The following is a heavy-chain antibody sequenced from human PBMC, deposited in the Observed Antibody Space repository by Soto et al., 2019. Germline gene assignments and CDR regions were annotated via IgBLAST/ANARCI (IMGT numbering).Heavy chain of an antibody. D-gene: IGHD3-22*01. CDR1: GGSISSGGYY. V-gene: IGHV4-31*03. CDR2: IYYSGST. CDR3: ARATYYYDSSGYYYAYYFDY. Sequence: PSETLSLTCTVSGGSISSGGYYWSWTRQHPGKGLEWIGYIYYSGSTYYNPSLKSRVTISVDTSKNQFSLKLSSVTAADTAVYYCARATYYYDSSGYYYAYYFDYWGQGTLVTVSS. J-gene: IGHJ4*02.